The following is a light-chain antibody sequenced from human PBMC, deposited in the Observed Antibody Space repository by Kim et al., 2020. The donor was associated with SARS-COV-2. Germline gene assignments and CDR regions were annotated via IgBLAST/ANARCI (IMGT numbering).Light chain of an antibody. J-gene: IGLJ1*01. CDR2: GKN. V-gene: IGLV3-19*01. CDR1: SLRSYY. Sequence: SSELTQDPAVSVALGQTVRITCQGDSLRSYYASWYQQKPGQAPVLVIYGKNNRPSGIPDRFSGSSSGNTASLTITGAQAEDKADYYCNSRDSSGNHQVFGTGTKVTVL. CDR3: NSRDSSGNHQV.